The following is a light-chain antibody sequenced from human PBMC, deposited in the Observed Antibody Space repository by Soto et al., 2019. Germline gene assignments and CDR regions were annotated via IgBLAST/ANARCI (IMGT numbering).Light chain of an antibody. V-gene: IGKV1-5*03. J-gene: IGKJ1*01. Sequence: DIQMTQSPSTLSASVGDRVTITCRASQSISSWLAWYQQKPGKAPKLLIYKASSLESGVPSRFSGSGSGTEFTLTISSLQPDDFATYYCQQYNSYWTCGQGIRVDI. CDR3: QQYNSYWT. CDR1: QSISSW. CDR2: KAS.